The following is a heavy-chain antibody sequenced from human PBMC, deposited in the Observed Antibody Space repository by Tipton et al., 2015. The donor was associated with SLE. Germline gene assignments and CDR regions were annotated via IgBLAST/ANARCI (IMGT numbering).Heavy chain of an antibody. CDR1: GVSVSDYY. J-gene: IGHJ5*02. CDR3: ARGPPFMEWERNWFDP. D-gene: IGHD3-3*02. Sequence: GSLRLSCTVFGVSVSDYYMSWVRQASGKGLEWVSVIYIDGRTFYADSVKGRFTISRDNSKNTLSLQMNSLGPEDSAVYYCARGPPFMEWERNWFDPWGQGTQVTVSS. CDR2: IYIDGRT. V-gene: IGHV3-53*05.